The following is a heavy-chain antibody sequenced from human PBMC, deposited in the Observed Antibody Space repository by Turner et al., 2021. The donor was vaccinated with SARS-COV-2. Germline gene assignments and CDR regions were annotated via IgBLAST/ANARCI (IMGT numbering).Heavy chain of an antibody. J-gene: IGHJ6*02. CDR3: ARDHRPVVVPAAKRAGSYYYGMDV. Sequence: EVQLVESGGGLVKPGGSLRLSCAASGFTFSSYSMNWVRQAPGKGLEWVSSISSSSSYIYYADSVKSRFTISRDNAKNSLYLQMNSLRAEDTAVYYCARDHRPVVVPAAKRAGSYYYGMDVWGQGTTVTVSS. CDR2: ISSSSSYI. V-gene: IGHV3-21*01. CDR1: GFTFSSYS. D-gene: IGHD2-2*01.